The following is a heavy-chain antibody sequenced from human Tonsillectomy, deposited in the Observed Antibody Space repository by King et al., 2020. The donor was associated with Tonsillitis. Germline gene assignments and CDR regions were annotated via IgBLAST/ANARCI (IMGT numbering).Heavy chain of an antibody. D-gene: IGHD4-17*01. CDR3: ASHRAVTKHYYYYYYMDV. CDR2: IYYSGST. Sequence: QLQESGPGLVKPSETLSLTCTVSGGSISSSSYYWGWIRQPPGKGLEWIGSIYYSGSTYYNPSLKSRVTISVDTSKNQFSLKLSSVTAADTAVYYCASHRAVTKHYYYYYYMDVWGKGTTVTVSS. CDR1: GGSISSSSYY. J-gene: IGHJ6*03. V-gene: IGHV4-39*01.